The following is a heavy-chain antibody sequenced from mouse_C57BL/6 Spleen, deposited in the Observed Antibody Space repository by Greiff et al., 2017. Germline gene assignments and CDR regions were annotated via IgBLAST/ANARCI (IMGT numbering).Heavy chain of an antibody. J-gene: IGHJ2*01. CDR1: GFSLTSYG. D-gene: IGHD1-1*01. Sequence: VQRVESGPGLVQPSQSLSITCTVSGFSLTSYGVHWVRQSPGKGLEWLGVIWRGGSTDYNAAFMSRLSITKDNSKSQVFFKMNSLQADDTAIYDGAKERGYGSRRGYFDYWGQGTTLTVSA. CDR3: AKERGYGSRRGYFDY. CDR2: IWRGGST. V-gene: IGHV2-5*01.